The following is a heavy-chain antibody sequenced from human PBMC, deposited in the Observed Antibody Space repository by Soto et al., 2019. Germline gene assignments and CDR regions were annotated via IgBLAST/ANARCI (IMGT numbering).Heavy chain of an antibody. CDR1: GGSFSGYY. V-gene: IGHV4-34*01. Sequence: QVQLQQWGAGLLKPPETLSLTCAVYGGSFSGYYWSWIRQPPGKGLEWIGEINHSGSTNYNPSLKSRVTISVDTSKNQFSLKLSSVTAADTAVYYCARGPRRNFDYWGQGTLVTVSS. CDR2: INHSGST. J-gene: IGHJ4*02. CDR3: ARGPRRNFDY.